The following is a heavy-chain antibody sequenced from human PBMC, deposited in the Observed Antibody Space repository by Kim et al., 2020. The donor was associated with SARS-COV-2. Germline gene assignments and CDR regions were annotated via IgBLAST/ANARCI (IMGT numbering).Heavy chain of an antibody. CDR1: GYTFTSYA. V-gene: IGHV1-3*01. CDR3: ARKGHGDIYYYYGMDV. J-gene: IGHJ6*02. D-gene: IGHD4-17*01. CDR2: INAGNGNT. Sequence: ASVKVSCKASGYTFTSYAMHWVRQAPGQRLEWMGWINAGNGNTKYSQKFQGRVTITRDTSASTAYMELSSLRSEDTAVYYCARKGHGDIYYYYGMDVWGQGTTVTVSS.